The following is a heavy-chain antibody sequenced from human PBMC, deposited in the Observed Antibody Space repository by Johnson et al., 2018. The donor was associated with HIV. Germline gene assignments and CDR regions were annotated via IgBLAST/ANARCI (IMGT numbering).Heavy chain of an antibody. J-gene: IGHJ3*01. CDR1: GFTFSSYG. D-gene: IGHD1-1*01. V-gene: IGHV3-30*03. Sequence: QVQLVESGGGVVQPWRSLRLSCAASGFTFSSYGMHWVRQAPGKGLEWVAVISYDGSSKYYADSVKGRFTISRDNSKNTLYLQMNSLRAEDTAVYYCARESRSGTGNVPGRHALDVWGQGTMVTVSS. CDR3: ARESRSGTGNVPGRHALDV. CDR2: ISYDGSSK.